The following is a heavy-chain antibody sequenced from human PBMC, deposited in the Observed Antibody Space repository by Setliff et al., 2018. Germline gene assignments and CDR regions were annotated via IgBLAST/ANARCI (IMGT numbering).Heavy chain of an antibody. D-gene: IGHD3-3*01. Sequence: GGSLRLSCAASGFTFSSYWMSWVRQAPGKGLEWVANIKQDGSEKYYVDSVKGRFTISRDNAKNSLYLQMNSLRAEDTAVYYCARAGWGVPGDFWSGSRDPYGMDVWGQGTTVTVSS. CDR1: GFTFSSYW. CDR2: IKQDGSEK. V-gene: IGHV3-7*01. J-gene: IGHJ6*02. CDR3: ARAGWGVPGDFWSGSRDPYGMDV.